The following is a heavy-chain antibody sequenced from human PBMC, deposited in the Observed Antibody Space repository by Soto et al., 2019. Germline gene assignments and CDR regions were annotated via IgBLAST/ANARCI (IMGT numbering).Heavy chain of an antibody. CDR1: GYTFTSYG. CDR2: ISAYNGNT. Sequence: GASVKVSCKASGYTFTSYGISWVRQAPGQGLEWMGWISAYNGNTNYAQKLQGRVTMTTDTSTSTAYMELRSLRSDDTAVYYCARAAAKEVDFLSGYGDNYYFMDVWGKGTTDTVS. V-gene: IGHV1-18*01. CDR3: ARAAAKEVDFLSGYGDNYYFMDV. D-gene: IGHD3-3*01. J-gene: IGHJ6*03.